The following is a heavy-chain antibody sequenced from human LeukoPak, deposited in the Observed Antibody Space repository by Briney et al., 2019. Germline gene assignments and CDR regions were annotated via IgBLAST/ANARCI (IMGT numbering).Heavy chain of an antibody. CDR3: ARDLWGETSENSLYNWFEP. CDR2: INVGNGHT. CDR1: GYTFTKGA. V-gene: IGHV1-3*01. D-gene: IGHD3-16*01. Sequence: ASVKVSCKASGYTFTKGAIHWVRQAPGQRPEWMGWINVGNGHTKYSQKFQGRVTITKDTSADTVYLELSSLTSEDTAVLYCARDLWGETSENSLYNWFEPWGQGTLVSVSS. J-gene: IGHJ5*02.